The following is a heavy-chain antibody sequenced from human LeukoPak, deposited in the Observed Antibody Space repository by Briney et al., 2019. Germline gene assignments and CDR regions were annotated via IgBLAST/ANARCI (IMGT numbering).Heavy chain of an antibody. V-gene: IGHV4-34*01. J-gene: IGHJ5*02. Sequence: SVTLSLTCAVYGGSFSGYYWSWIRHPPGKGLEWIGEINYSGSTNYNPSLKRRVTISVDTSKNQFSLKLSSVTAADTAVYYCARRRAFYCSGGSCYFRAWFDPWGQGTLVTVSS. CDR2: INYSGST. CDR1: GGSFSGYY. D-gene: IGHD2-15*01. CDR3: ARRRAFYCSGGSCYFRAWFDP.